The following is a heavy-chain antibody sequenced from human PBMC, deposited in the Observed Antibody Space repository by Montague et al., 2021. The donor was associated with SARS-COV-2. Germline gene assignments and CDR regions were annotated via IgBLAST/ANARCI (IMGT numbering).Heavy chain of an antibody. V-gene: IGHV3-7*01. CDR2: IKHDESEK. Sequence: SLSLSWAASGFTFSGYWMSWVRQAPGKGLEWVANIKHDESEKYYVDSVKGRFTISRDNAKNSLYLQVNSLRAEDTAVYYCARATLYMDVWGKGTTVTVSS. CDR1: GFTFSGYW. CDR3: ARATLYMDV. J-gene: IGHJ6*03.